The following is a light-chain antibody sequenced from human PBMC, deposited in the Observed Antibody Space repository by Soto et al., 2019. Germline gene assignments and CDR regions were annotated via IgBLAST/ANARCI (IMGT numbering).Light chain of an antibody. CDR2: KAS. V-gene: IGKV1-5*03. CDR3: QQYYSYWT. J-gene: IGKJ1*01. Sequence: DIQMTQSPSTLSASVGDRVTITSRASQGISSWLAWYQQKPGKAPKLLIYKASSLESGVPSRFSGSGSGTEFTLTISSLQPDDFATYYCQQYYSYWTFGQGTKVEIK. CDR1: QGISSW.